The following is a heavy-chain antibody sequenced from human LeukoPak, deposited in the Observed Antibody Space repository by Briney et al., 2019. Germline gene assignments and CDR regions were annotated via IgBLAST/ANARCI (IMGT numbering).Heavy chain of an antibody. Sequence: PGGSLRLSCAASGLTYSSYGMHWVRQAPGKGLAWVANIHPEGNEKHHVESVKGRFTISRDNTKNLLFLQMNGLRVEDTAVYYCARGDAFSGDHWGQGTLVTVSS. CDR2: IHPEGNEK. CDR3: ARGDAFSGDH. V-gene: IGHV3-7*04. CDR1: GLTYSSYG. J-gene: IGHJ4*02.